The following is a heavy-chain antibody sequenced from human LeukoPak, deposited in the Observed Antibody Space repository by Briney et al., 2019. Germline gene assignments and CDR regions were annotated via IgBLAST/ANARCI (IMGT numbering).Heavy chain of an antibody. D-gene: IGHD3-9*01. CDR3: ARGSLLRYFDWPD. J-gene: IGHJ4*02. CDR1: GFTVSSNY. Sequence: GGSLRLSCAASGFTVSSNYMSWVRQAPGKGLEWVSVIYSGSSTYYADSVNGRFTISRDDSKNTLYLQMNSLRAEDTAVYYCARGSLLRYFDWPDWGQGTLVTVSS. CDR2: IYSGSST. V-gene: IGHV3-53*01.